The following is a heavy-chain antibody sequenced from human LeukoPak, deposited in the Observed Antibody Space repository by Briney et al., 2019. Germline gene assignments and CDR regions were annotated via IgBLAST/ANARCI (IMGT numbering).Heavy chain of an antibody. Sequence: SVKVSCKASGGTFSSYAISWVRQAPGQGLEWMGGIIPIFGTANYAQKFQGRATITADESTSTAYMELSSLRAEDTAVYYCAKEACSGTNCIYYFMDVWGKGTTVTVSS. D-gene: IGHD3-10*02. J-gene: IGHJ6*03. CDR2: IIPIFGTA. CDR1: GGTFSSYA. CDR3: AKEACSGTNCIYYFMDV. V-gene: IGHV1-69*13.